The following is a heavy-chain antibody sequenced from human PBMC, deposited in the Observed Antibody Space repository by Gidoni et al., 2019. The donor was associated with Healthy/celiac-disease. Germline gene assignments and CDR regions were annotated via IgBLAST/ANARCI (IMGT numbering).Heavy chain of an antibody. D-gene: IGHD5-18*01. Sequence: EVQLLESGGDLVQPGGSLRPSCGASGSPFSSHAMSWVRHAQGKGLEWVSAISGSGGSTYYADSVKGRFTISRDNSKNTLYLQMNSLRAEDTAVYYCAKDVPQGPVDTAMVTNIYYYYYGMDVWGQGTTVTVSS. CDR2: ISGSGGST. CDR1: GSPFSSHA. J-gene: IGHJ6*02. V-gene: IGHV3-23*01. CDR3: AKDVPQGPVDTAMVTNIYYYYYGMDV.